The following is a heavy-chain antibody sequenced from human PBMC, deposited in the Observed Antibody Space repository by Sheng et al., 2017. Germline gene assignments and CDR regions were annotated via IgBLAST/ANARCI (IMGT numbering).Heavy chain of an antibody. CDR3: ASHPDCSSTSCYAENDY. J-gene: IGHJ4*02. V-gene: IGHV4-34*01. CDR1: GGSFSGYY. Sequence: QVQLQQWGAGLLKPSETLSLTCAVYGGSFSGYYWSWIRQPPGKGLEWIGEINHSGSTNYNPSLKSRVTISVDTSKNQFSLKLSSVTAADTAVYYCASHPDCSSTSCYAENDYWGQGTLVTVSS. CDR2: INHSGST. D-gene: IGHD2-2*01.